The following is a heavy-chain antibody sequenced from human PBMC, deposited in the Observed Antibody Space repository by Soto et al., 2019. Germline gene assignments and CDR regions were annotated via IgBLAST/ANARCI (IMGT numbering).Heavy chain of an antibody. J-gene: IGHJ3*02. CDR3: ARDFDPGAFDI. Sequence: GGSLRLSCAASGFTFSSYSMNWVRQAPGKGLEWVSSISSSSSYIYYADSVKGRFTISRDNAKNSLYLQMNSLRAEDTAVYYCARDFDPGAFDIWGQGTTVTVSS. D-gene: IGHD3-9*01. CDR1: GFTFSSYS. CDR2: ISSSSSYI. V-gene: IGHV3-21*01.